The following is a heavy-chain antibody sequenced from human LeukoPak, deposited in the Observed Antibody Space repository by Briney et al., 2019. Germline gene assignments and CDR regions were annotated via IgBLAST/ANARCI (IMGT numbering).Heavy chain of an antibody. CDR2: IRPSGGSP. J-gene: IGHJ4*02. CDR1: GYTFTSYY. D-gene: IGHD3-16*01. V-gene: IGHV1-46*04. CDR3: VREKRGGTYDY. Sequence: ASVKVSCKASGYTFTSYYIHWVRQAPGQGLEWVGTIRPSGGSPSYAQNLQGRVTMTSDMSTSTGYMELSSLSSEDTAVYYCVREKRGGTYDYWGQGTLVTVSS.